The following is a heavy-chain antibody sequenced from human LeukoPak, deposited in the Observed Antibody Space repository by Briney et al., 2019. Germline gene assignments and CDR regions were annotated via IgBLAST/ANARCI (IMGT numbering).Heavy chain of an antibody. D-gene: IGHD1-26*01. CDR2: VYYSGST. Sequence: PWETLSLTCTVSGGSFSSSGCIGGWIRQSPGKGLEWIGSVYYSGSTYYNPSLKGRVTISVDTSKNQFSLRLNSVTATDTAVYYCARHAGHSGRNLFAFDIWGQGTMVTVSS. CDR3: ARHAGHSGRNLFAFDI. J-gene: IGHJ3*02. V-gene: IGHV4-39*01. CDR1: GGSFSSSGCI.